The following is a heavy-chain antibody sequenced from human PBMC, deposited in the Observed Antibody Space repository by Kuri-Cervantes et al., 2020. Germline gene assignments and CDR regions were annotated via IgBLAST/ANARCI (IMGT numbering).Heavy chain of an antibody. J-gene: IGHJ4*02. Sequence: ASVKVSCKASGYTFGSYAISWVRQAPGQGLEWVGWMHPNSGNTGYAQKFQGRVTMARNTSISTAYMELSGLRSEDTAVYYCARALPVSSSWYGGYYFDYWGQGTLVTVSS. D-gene: IGHD6-13*01. CDR3: ARALPVSSSWYGGYYFDY. V-gene: IGHV1-8*01. CDR2: MHPNSGNT. CDR1: GYTFGSYA.